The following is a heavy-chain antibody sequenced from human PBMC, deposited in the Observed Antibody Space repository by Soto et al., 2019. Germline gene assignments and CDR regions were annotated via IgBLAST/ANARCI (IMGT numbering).Heavy chain of an antibody. CDR1: GFTFSSYA. D-gene: IGHD2-2*01. CDR2: ISDDGSNK. Sequence: QVQLVESGGGVVQPGRSLRLSCAASGFTFSSYAMHWVRQAPGKGLEWVAVISDDGSNKYYADSVKGRFTTSRDNSKNTLYPQMNGLRAEDTAVYYGARVIVVVPAAMGGVDYWGQGTLVTVAS. V-gene: IGHV3-30-3*01. J-gene: IGHJ4*02. CDR3: ARVIVVVPAAMGGVDY.